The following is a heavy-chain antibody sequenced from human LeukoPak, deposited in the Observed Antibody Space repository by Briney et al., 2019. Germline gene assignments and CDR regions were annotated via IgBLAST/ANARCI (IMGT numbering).Heavy chain of an antibody. CDR3: ARAHFWSGYYFGGDY. D-gene: IGHD3-3*02. CDR2: INHSGST. J-gene: IGHJ4*02. Sequence: PSETLSLTCAVYGGSFSGYYWSWIRQPPGRGLKGIGEINHSGSTNYNPSLKSRVTISVDTSKNQFSLKLSSVTAADTAVYYCARAHFWSGYYFGGDYWGQGTLVTVSS. CDR1: GGSFSGYY. V-gene: IGHV4-34*01.